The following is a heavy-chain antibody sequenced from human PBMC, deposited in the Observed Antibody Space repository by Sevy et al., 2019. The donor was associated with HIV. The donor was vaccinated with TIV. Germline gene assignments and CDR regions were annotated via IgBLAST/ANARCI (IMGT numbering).Heavy chain of an antibody. Sequence: GGSLRLSCAASGFTFDDYTMHWVRQAPGKGLEWVSLISWDGGTTYYGDSVKGRFTISRNNSKNSLYLQMNSLRTEDTALYYCADYILPASREDYYYYGMDVWGQGTTVTVSS. CDR2: ISWDGGTT. CDR1: GFTFDDYT. CDR3: ADYILPASREDYYYYGMDV. J-gene: IGHJ6*02. V-gene: IGHV3-43*01.